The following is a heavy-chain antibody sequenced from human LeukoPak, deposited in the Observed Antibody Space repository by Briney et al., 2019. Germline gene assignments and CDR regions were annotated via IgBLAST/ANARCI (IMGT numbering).Heavy chain of an antibody. CDR2: INEDGSEI. J-gene: IGHJ5*02. CDR3: VRAYHPGGWFDP. Sequence: GGSLRLSCAASGFTFSRSWMTWVRQAPGKGLEWVASINEDGSEIHYVDSVKGRFTISRDNAKDSLYPQMNSLTAEDTAMYYCVRAYHPGGWFDPWGQGTLVTVSS. CDR1: GFTFSRSW. D-gene: IGHD2-21*01. V-gene: IGHV3-7*04.